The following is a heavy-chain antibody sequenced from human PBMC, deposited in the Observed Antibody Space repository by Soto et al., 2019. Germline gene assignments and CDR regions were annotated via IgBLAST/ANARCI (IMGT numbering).Heavy chain of an antibody. CDR1: GGSLSSGGHY. Sequence: PSETLSLTCTVSGGSLSSGGHYWSWIRQHPGEGLEWIGYIYHSGTTYYNPSPKSRVARSVDTSKNQFSLKLGSVTAADTAVYYCARGGNSGSTGGFDPWGQGTLVTVSS. CDR2: IYHSGTT. J-gene: IGHJ5*02. V-gene: IGHV4-31*03. D-gene: IGHD5-12*01. CDR3: ARGGNSGSTGGFDP.